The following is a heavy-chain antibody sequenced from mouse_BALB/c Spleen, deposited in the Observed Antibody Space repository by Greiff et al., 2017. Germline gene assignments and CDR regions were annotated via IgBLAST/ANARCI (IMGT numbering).Heavy chain of an antibody. D-gene: IGHD1-2*01. CDR2: INPSNGRT. Sequence: QVQLQQPGAELVKPGASVKLSCKASGYTFTSYWMNWVKQRPGQGLEWIGEINPSNGRTNYNEKFKSKATLTVDKSSSTAYMQLSSLTSEDSAVYYFARISIHYYGCGFAYWGQGTLVTVSA. V-gene: IGHV1S81*02. J-gene: IGHJ3*01. CDR1: GYTFTSYW. CDR3: ARISIHYYGCGFAY.